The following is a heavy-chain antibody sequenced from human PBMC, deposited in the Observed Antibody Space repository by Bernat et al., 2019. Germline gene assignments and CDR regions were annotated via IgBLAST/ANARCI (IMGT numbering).Heavy chain of an antibody. CDR2: LLGNGAHP. Sequence: EVELVESGGGLVQPGGSLRLSCTASGFTFSTYAMHWVRQTPGKGLEYVSSLLGNGAHPQYANSVKGRFTISRDNSKNTLYLQMGSLRPEVTAMYYCARDKDGGYAFDYWGQGTLVTVSS. J-gene: IGHJ4*02. CDR3: ARDKDGGYAFDY. CDR1: GFTFSTYA. D-gene: IGHD5-12*01. V-gene: IGHV3-64*01.